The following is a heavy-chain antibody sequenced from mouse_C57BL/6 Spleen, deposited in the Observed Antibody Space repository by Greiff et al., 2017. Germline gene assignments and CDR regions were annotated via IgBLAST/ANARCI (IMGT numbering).Heavy chain of an antibody. J-gene: IGHJ4*01. CDR2: IDPETGGT. CDR1: GYTFTDYE. V-gene: IGHV1-15*01. Sequence: QVQLQQSGAELVRPGASVTLSCKASGYTFTDYEMHWVKQTPVHGLEWIGAIDPETGGTAYNQKFKGKAILTADKSSSTAYMEPRSLTSEDSAVYYCTRRGAMDYWGQGTSVTVSS. CDR3: TRRGAMDY.